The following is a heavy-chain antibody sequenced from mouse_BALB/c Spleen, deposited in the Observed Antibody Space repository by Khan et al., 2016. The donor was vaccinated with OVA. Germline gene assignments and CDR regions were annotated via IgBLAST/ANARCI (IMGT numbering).Heavy chain of an antibody. CDR2: INTYTGEP. Sequence: QEVQSGPELKKPGETVKISCKASGYTFTNFGMNWVKQAPGKGLKWMGWINTYTGEPTYADDFKGRFAFSLETSASTAYLQINNLKNEDTATYFCARPPYFSYVMVYWGQETSVTVSS. CDR3: ARPPYFSYVMVY. CDR1: GYTFTNFG. J-gene: IGHJ4*01. V-gene: IGHV9-3-1*01. D-gene: IGHD2-10*01.